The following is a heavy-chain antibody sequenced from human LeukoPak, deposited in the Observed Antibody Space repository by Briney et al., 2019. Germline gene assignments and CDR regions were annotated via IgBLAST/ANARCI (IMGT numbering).Heavy chain of an antibody. CDR2: ISSSSSYI. D-gene: IGHD4-17*01. CDR3: AFSDYGDYPDH. V-gene: IGHV3-21*01. Sequence: GSLRLSCAASGFTFSSYWMSWVRQAPGKGLEWVSSISSSSSYIYYADSVKGRFTISRDNAKNSLYLQMNSLRAEDTAVYYCAFSDYGDYPDHWGQGTLVTVSS. CDR1: GFTFSSYW. J-gene: IGHJ5*02.